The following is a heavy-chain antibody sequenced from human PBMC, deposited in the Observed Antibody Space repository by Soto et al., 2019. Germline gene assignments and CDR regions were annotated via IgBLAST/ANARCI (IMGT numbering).Heavy chain of an antibody. CDR1: GDSVSSNSAA. J-gene: IGHJ5*02. CDR2: AYYRSKWYN. V-gene: IGHV6-1*01. CDR3: ARGAAMVQSNWFDP. D-gene: IGHD5-18*01. Sequence: SQTLSLPCAISGDSVSSNSAAWNWIRQSPSRGLEWLGRAYYRSKWYNDYAVSVKSRITINPDTSKNQFSLQLNSATPEDTAVYYCARGAAMVQSNWFDPWGQGTLVTVSS.